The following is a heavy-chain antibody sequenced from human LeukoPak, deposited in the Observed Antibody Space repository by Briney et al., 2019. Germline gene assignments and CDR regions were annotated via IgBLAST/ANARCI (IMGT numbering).Heavy chain of an antibody. CDR2: ISAYNGNT. J-gene: IGHJ4*02. V-gene: IGHV1-18*04. Sequence: ASVKVSCKASGYTFTSYGISWVRQAPGQGVGWRGWISAYNGNTNYAQKLQGRVTMTTDTSTSTAYMELRSLRSDDTAVYYCARDGGYYGSGSYFTYFYWGQGTLVTVSS. CDR1: GYTFTSYG. CDR3: ARDGGYYGSGSYFTYFY. D-gene: IGHD3-10*01.